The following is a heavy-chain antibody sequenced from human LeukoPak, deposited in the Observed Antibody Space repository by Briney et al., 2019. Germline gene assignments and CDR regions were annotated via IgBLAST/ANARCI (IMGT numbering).Heavy chain of an antibody. D-gene: IGHD5-12*01. CDR3: VREGGGYGGCELDY. Sequence: PSQTLSLTCVLSRDFPSSNSAACNWIRQYRSRGLEWQGITHKRSMRSKRYAKCVKSRIAISADTSKNQFSLMLNSVAPVDTGGYYCVREGGGYGGCELDYWGQGTLVTVSS. CDR1: RDFPSSNSAA. J-gene: IGHJ4*02. CDR2: THKRSMRSK. V-gene: IGHV6-1*01.